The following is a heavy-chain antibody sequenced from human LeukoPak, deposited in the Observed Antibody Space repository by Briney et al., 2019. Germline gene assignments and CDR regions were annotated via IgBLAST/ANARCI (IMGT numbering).Heavy chain of an antibody. V-gene: IGHV4-59*01. J-gene: IGHJ6*02. CDR2: ISYSGST. CDR1: GGSISTYY. CDR3: ARGGSGYDSFYYYGMDV. Sequence: SETLSLTCTVSGGSISTYYWTWIRQPPGKGLEWIGYISYSGSTNYNPSLKSRVTFSVDTSKSQFSLKLSSVTAADTAVYYCARGGSGYDSFYYYGMDVWGQGTTVTVSS. D-gene: IGHD5-12*01.